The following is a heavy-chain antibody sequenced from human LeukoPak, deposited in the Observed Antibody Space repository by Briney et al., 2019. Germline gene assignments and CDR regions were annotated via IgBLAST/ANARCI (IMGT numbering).Heavy chain of an antibody. CDR3: ARHLTYGPGGMDV. J-gene: IGHJ6*02. CDR2: IYYRDTT. D-gene: IGHD3-10*01. Sequence: SETLTLTCTVSGGSISSYYWSWIRQPPGKGLEWIGYIYYRDTTNYNPSLKSRVIISVDTSKNQFSLKLSSVTAADTAVYYCARHLTYGPGGMDVWGQGTTVTVSS. CDR1: GGSISSYY. V-gene: IGHV4-59*08.